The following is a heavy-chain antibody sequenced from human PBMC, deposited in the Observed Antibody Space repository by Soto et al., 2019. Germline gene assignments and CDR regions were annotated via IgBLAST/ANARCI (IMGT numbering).Heavy chain of an antibody. D-gene: IGHD3-10*01. CDR3: ARGGITMVRGGHAFDI. J-gene: IGHJ3*02. CDR2: IYYSGRT. Sequence: QVQLQESGPGLVKPSQTLSLTCTVSGGSISSGGYYWSWIRQHPGKGLEWIGYIYYSGRTYYNPSLKSRVTIPVDTSKNQFSLKLSSVTAADTAVYYCARGGITMVRGGHAFDIWGQGTMVTVSS. V-gene: IGHV4-31*03. CDR1: GGSISSGGYY.